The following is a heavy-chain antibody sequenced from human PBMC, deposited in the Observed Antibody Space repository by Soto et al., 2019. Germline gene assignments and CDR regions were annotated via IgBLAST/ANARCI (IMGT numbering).Heavy chain of an antibody. D-gene: IGHD3-22*01. V-gene: IGHV3-48*03. J-gene: IGHJ4*02. CDR2: ISSSGSTI. CDR1: GFTFSSYE. Sequence: GGSLRLSCAASGFTFSSYEMNWVRQAPGKGLEWVSYISSSGSTIYYADSVKGRFAISRDNAKNSLYLQMNSLRAEDTAVYYCARESRPYYYDSSGGFDYWGQGTLVTVSS. CDR3: ARESRPYYYDSSGGFDY.